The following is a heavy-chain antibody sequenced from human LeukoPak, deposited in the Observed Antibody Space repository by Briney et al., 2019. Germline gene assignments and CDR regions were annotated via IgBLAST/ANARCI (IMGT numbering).Heavy chain of an antibody. CDR2: ISASGSTI. J-gene: IGHJ4*02. CDR3: ARARYLRGIAAAGVDY. CDR1: GFPFSDYY. V-gene: IGHV3-11*01. D-gene: IGHD6-13*01. Sequence: GGSLRLSCAASGFPFSDYYINDYYMSWIRQAPGKGLEWISYISASGSTIYYADSVMGRFTISRDNAKNSLYLQMNSLRAEDTAVYYCARARYLRGIAAAGVDYWGQGTLVTVSS.